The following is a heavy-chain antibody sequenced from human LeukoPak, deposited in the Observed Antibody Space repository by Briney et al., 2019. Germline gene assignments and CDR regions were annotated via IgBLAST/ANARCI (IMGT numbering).Heavy chain of an antibody. Sequence: PSETLSLTCAVYGGSFSGYYWSWIRQPPGKGLEWIGEINHSRSTNYNPSLKSRVTISVDTSKNQFSLKLSSVTAADTAVYYCARRIDRGWGSMFDPWGQGTLVTVSS. CDR3: ARRIDRGWGSMFDP. J-gene: IGHJ5*02. CDR1: GGSFSGYY. V-gene: IGHV4-34*01. D-gene: IGHD3-16*01. CDR2: INHSRST.